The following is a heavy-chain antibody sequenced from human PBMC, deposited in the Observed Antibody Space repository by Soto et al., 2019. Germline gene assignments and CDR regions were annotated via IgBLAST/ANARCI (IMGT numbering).Heavy chain of an antibody. CDR2: IYYTGST. J-gene: IGHJ1*01. Sequence: SETLSLTCTVSGGSISGYYWSWIRQPPGKRLEWIGYIYYTGSTNYNPSLRSRVTISIDTSKNQFSLQLSSVTAADTAVYFCASCDLLDCWAQRTLVLVSS. D-gene: IGHD2-15*01. CDR1: GGSISGYY. CDR3: ASCDLLDC. V-gene: IGHV4-59*08.